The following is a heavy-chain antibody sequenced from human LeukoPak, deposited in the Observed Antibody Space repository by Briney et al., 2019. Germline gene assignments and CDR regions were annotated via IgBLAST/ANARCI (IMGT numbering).Heavy chain of an antibody. Sequence: SETLSLTCAVSGGSISNDNWWSWVRQPPGKGLEWIGEINHSGSTNYNPSLKSRVTISVDTSKNQFSLKLSSVTAADTAVYYCARLGPYTYSYGFSRYYYMDVWGKGTTVTISS. J-gene: IGHJ6*03. V-gene: IGHV4-4*02. CDR2: INHSGST. D-gene: IGHD5-18*01. CDR1: GGSISNDNW. CDR3: ARLGPYTYSYGFSRYYYMDV.